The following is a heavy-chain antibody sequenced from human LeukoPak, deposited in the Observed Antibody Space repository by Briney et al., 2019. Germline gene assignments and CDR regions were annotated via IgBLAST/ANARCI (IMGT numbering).Heavy chain of an antibody. V-gene: IGHV3-23*01. CDR1: GFTFSSYA. J-gene: IGHJ4*02. CDR2: ISGSGGST. Sequence: GGSLRLSCAASGFTFSSYAMSWVRRAPGKGLEWDSGISGSGGSTYYADSMKGRFTISSDNSKNKLYLQMNSLRAEDTAVYYCAKGVTFGGVIVTRGDYWGQGTLVTVSS. D-gene: IGHD3-16*02. CDR3: AKGVTFGGVIVTRGDY.